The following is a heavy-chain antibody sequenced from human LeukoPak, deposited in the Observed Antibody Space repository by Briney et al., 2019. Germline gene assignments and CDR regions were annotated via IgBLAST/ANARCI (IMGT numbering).Heavy chain of an antibody. CDR3: AKRVNGAFDI. J-gene: IGHJ3*02. V-gene: IGHV3-23*01. Sequence: GGSLRLSCAASGFNFGSYDMNWVRQAPGKGLEYVSTINTDGSNTWYADSVKGRFTISRDNFKSTVFLQMNNLRHEDTATYYCAKRVNGAFDIWGQGTMVSVSS. CDR1: GFNFGSYD. CDR2: INTDGSNT.